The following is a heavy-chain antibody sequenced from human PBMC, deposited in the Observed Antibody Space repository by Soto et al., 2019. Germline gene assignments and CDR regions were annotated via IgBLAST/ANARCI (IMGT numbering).Heavy chain of an antibody. CDR2: IIPIFGTA. J-gene: IGHJ6*02. Sequence: SVKVSCKASGGTFSSYAISWVRQAPGQGLEWMGGIIPIFGTANYAQKFQGRVTITADESTSTAYMELSSLRSEDTAVYYCARGKGMEENYFYYGLDIWGQGTTVTVSS. CDR3: ARGKGMEENYFYYGLDI. D-gene: IGHD1-1*01. V-gene: IGHV1-69*13. CDR1: GGTFSSYA.